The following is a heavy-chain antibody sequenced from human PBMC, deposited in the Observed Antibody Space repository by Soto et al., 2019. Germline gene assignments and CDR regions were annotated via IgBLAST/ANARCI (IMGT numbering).Heavy chain of an antibody. J-gene: IGHJ6*04. CDR3: ASIPTQLDYGMNV. CDR2: IYYSGST. D-gene: IGHD6-6*01. Sequence: SETLSLTCTVSGGSISSYYWSWIRQPPGKGLEWIGYIYYSGSTNYNPSLKSRVTISVDTSKNQFSLKLSSVTAADTAVYYCASIPTQLDYGMNVWGKGTTVTVSS. V-gene: IGHV4-59*01. CDR1: GGSISSYY.